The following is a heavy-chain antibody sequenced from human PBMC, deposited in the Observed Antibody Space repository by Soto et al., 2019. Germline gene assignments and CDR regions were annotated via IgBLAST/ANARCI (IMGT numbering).Heavy chain of an antibody. CDR3: AKEVFSSGWSAWGMDV. V-gene: IGHV3-30*18. CDR1: GFTFSSYG. J-gene: IGHJ6*02. CDR2: ISYDGSNK. D-gene: IGHD6-19*01. Sequence: GGSLRLSCAASGFTFSSYGMHWVRQAPGKGLEWVAVISYDGSNKYYADSVKGRFTISRDNSKNTLYLQMNSLRAEDTAVYYCAKEVFSSGWSAWGMDVWGQGTTVTVSS.